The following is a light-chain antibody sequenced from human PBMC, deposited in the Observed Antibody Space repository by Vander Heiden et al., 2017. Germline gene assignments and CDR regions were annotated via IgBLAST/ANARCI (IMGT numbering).Light chain of an antibody. CDR1: QSLVPSDGDTH. Sequence: VLTPPPPASPVTLAQPASIACRSSQSLVPSDGDTHLSWLQQRPGQPPRLLIYKIANRFSGVPDRFSGSGAGTDFTLNISRVEAEDVGVSYCMQATQAPYTFGQGTKLEIK. V-gene: IGKV2-24*01. CDR2: KIA. CDR3: MQATQAPYT. J-gene: IGKJ2*01.